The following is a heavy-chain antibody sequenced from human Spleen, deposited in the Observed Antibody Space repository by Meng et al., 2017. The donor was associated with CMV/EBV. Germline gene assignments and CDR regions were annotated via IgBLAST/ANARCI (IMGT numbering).Heavy chain of an antibody. CDR3: ARDAIVVVPAAMTDAFDI. D-gene: IGHD2-2*01. J-gene: IGHJ3*02. CDR2: ISSSGSII. V-gene: IGHV3-48*03. CDR1: GFTFSSYE. Sequence: GESLKISCAASGFTFSSYEMNWVRQAPGKGLEWVSYISSSGSIIYYADSVKGRFTISRDNAKNSLYLQMNSPRAEDTAIYYCARDAIVVVPAAMTDAFDIWGQGTMVTVSS.